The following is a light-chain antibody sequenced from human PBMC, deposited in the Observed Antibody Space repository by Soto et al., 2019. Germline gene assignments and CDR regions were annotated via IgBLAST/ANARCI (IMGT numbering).Light chain of an antibody. V-gene: IGLV1-44*01. CDR2: YNN. Sequence: QSVLTQPPSASETPGQTVSISCSGSNSNIASNTVNWYQHLPGTAPKLLIYYNNQRPSGVPDRFPGSKSDTSASLAISGLQSEDESDYYCAAWDDTLKRYVFGTGTKVTVL. CDR1: NSNIASNT. J-gene: IGLJ1*01. CDR3: AAWDDTLKRYV.